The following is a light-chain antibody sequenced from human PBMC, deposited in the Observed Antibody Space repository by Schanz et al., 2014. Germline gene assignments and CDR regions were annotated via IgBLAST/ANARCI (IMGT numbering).Light chain of an antibody. Sequence: QSVLTQPASVSGSPGQSITISCTGTSSDVGGYNYVSWYQQYPGKAPKLMIYDVTNRPSGVSNRFSGSKSGNTASLTISGLQAEDEADYYCSSYTSGSTLVVFGGGTKLTVL. CDR2: DVT. V-gene: IGLV2-14*01. CDR3: SSYTSGSTLVV. J-gene: IGLJ2*01. CDR1: SSDVGGYNY.